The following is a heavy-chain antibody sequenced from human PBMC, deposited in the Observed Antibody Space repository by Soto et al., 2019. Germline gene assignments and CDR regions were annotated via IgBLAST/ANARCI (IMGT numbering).Heavy chain of an antibody. V-gene: IGHV3-30*03. J-gene: IGHJ4*02. CDR2: ISSYDGSKK. CDR1: GITFSRYG. D-gene: IGHD3-10*01. CDR3: ATELIREAPPIDY. Sequence: QVQLVESGGGVVQPGRSLRLSCAASGITFSRYGMHWVRQAPGKGLEWLAVISSYDGSKKNYADSVQGRFTISRDNSKNTLYLEMNSLRTEDTAVYHCATELIREAPPIDYWGQGALVTVSS.